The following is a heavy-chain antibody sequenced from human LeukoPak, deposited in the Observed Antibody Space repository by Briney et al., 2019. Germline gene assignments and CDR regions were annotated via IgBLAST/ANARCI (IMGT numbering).Heavy chain of an antibody. CDR3: ARANPLYCSSTTCLIDY. V-gene: IGHV1-2*02. CDR1: GYTFTGYY. CDR2: INPNSGDT. Sequence: ASVKVSCKASGYTFTGYYMHWVRQAPGQGFEWMGWINPNSGDTNYAQKFQGRVTMTRDTSISTAHMELSRLRSDDTAVYYCARANPLYCSSTTCLIDYWGQGTLVTVSS. D-gene: IGHD2-2*01. J-gene: IGHJ4*02.